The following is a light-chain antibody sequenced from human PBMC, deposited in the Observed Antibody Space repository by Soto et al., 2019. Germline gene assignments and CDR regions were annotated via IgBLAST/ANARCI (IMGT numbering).Light chain of an antibody. CDR2: GAS. Sequence: EIVLTQSPGTLSLSPGERATLSCRASQSVSSSYLAWYQQKPGQAPRLLIYGASSRATGIPDWFSGSGSGTDFTLTISRLEPADFAVYYCQQYGSSHLPFGGGTKVAIK. J-gene: IGKJ4*01. V-gene: IGKV3-20*01. CDR1: QSVSSSY. CDR3: QQYGSSHLP.